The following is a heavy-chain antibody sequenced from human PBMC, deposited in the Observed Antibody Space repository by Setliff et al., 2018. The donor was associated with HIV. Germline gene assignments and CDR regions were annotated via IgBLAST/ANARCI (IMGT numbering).Heavy chain of an antibody. Sequence: ASVKVSCKASGGTFNNYAISWVRQAPGQGLEWMGRIIPMFGNTNYAQKLQGRVTMTTDTSTSTAYMELRSLRSDDTAVYYCARERRGFDYWGQGTLVTV. CDR3: ARERRGFDY. CDR1: GGTFNNYA. CDR2: IIPMFGNT. J-gene: IGHJ4*02. V-gene: IGHV1-18*01.